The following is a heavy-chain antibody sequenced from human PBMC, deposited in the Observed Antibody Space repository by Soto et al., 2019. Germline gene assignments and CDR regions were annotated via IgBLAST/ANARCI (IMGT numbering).Heavy chain of an antibody. CDR1: GDSVSSGDYY. CDR2: VYFSGST. D-gene: IGHD3-16*01. J-gene: IGHJ5*02. V-gene: IGHV4-61*08. Sequence: QVQLQESGPGLVRPWETLSLTCSVSGDSVSSGDYYWSWIRQPPGKGLEWIGHVYFSGSTNYIPSLQSRLTMSVDTSKNLFSLKLNSVTAADTAVYYCARIPVDTYMIYWSDPWGQGTQVTVSS. CDR3: ARIPVDTYMIYWSDP.